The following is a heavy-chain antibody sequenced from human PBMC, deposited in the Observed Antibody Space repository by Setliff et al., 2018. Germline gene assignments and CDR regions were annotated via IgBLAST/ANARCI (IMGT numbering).Heavy chain of an antibody. V-gene: IGHV4-39*01. D-gene: IGHD1-1*01. CDR3: ARSGTYRYFDY. CDR1: GASLSSGTYY. Sequence: SETLSLTCTVSGASLSSGTYYWGWIRQPPGKGLEWIGRIYYRGDTYYNASLKGRLTISVDTAQNQFSLRLTSVTAADTAVYYCARSGTYRYFDYWGQGALVTVSS. J-gene: IGHJ4*02. CDR2: IYYRGDT.